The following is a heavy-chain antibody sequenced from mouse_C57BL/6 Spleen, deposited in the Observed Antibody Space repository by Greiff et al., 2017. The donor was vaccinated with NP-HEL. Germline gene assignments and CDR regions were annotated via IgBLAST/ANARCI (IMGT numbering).Heavy chain of an antibody. J-gene: IGHJ3*01. Sequence: VQLQQSGPELVKPGASVKISCKASGYAFSSSWMNWVKQRPGKGLEWIGRIYPGDGDTNYNGKFKGKATLTADKSSSTAYMQLSSLTSEDSAVYFCAREELGGFAYWGQGTLVTVSA. CDR2: IYPGDGDT. CDR1: GYAFSSSW. CDR3: AREELGGFAY. V-gene: IGHV1-82*01. D-gene: IGHD4-1*01.